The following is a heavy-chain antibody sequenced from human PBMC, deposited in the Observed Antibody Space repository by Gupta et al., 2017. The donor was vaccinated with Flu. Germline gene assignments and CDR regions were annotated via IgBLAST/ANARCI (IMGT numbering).Heavy chain of an antibody. D-gene: IGHD1-26*01. Sequence: IHWVRQAPGKGLEWMGWINPNTGDTKYTQKFQDRVTMTRDTSISTAYMELSRLTSDDTAVYYCARDTQYRGYYFRWVSSNWFDPWGQGTLVTVSS. V-gene: IGHV1-2*02. CDR2: INPNTGDT. CDR3: ARDTQYRGYYFRWVSSNWFDP. J-gene: IGHJ5*02.